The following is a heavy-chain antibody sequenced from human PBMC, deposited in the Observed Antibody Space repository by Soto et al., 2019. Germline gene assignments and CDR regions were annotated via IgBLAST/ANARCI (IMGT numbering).Heavy chain of an antibody. CDR2: ISYDGSNK. CDR3: ARAGDGYNWGTRTFDI. Sequence: GGSLRLSCAASGFTFSSYAMHWVRQAPGKGLEWVAVISYDGSNKYYADSVKGRFTISRDNSKNTLYLQMNSLRAEDTAVYYCARAGDGYNWGTRTFDIWGQGTMVTVSS. V-gene: IGHV3-30-3*01. D-gene: IGHD5-12*01. J-gene: IGHJ3*02. CDR1: GFTFSSYA.